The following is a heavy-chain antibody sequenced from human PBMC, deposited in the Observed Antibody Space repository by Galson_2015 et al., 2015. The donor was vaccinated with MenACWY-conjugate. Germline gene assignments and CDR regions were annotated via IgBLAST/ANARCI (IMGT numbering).Heavy chain of an antibody. Sequence: SVKVSCKASDYTFSSYGITWVRQAPGQGLEWMGWINAYNGNTKSSQKFQGRVTMTTDTSTSTAYMELRSLRSDDTAVYYCARDKVLYFDLYSGFRVPDYWGQGTLVAVSS. CDR2: INAYNGNT. CDR3: ARDKVLYFDLYSGFRVPDY. V-gene: IGHV1-18*01. CDR1: DYTFSSYG. J-gene: IGHJ4*02. D-gene: IGHD3-3*01.